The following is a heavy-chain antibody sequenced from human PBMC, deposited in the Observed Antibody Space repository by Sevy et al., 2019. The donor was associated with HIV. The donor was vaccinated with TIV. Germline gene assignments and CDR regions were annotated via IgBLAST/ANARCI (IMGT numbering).Heavy chain of an antibody. CDR1: GYTFTNYG. CDR2: ISAYNGNT. CDR3: ARYCSSTSCYTVDRKLDY. D-gene: IGHD2-2*02. J-gene: IGHJ4*02. V-gene: IGHV1-18*04. Sequence: ASVKVSCKASGYTFTNYGINWVRQAPGQGLEWMGWISAYNGNTEYEQNFQSRVTMTTDTSTSTAYMELRSLRSDDTAVYYCARYCSSTSCYTVDRKLDYWGQGTLVTVSS.